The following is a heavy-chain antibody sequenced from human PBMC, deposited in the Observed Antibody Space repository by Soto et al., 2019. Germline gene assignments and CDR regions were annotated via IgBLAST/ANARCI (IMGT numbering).Heavy chain of an antibody. CDR3: AKDLWYSKY. D-gene: IGHD6-13*01. Sequence: PGGPLRLSCAASGFTFSSYGMHWVRQAQGKGLEWVAVIRYDGSNKYYADSEKGRFTISRDNSKNTPYLQMNSLRAEDTAVYYCAKDLWYSKYWGQGTLVTVSS. J-gene: IGHJ4*02. CDR2: IRYDGSNK. CDR1: GFTFSSYG. V-gene: IGHV3-33*06.